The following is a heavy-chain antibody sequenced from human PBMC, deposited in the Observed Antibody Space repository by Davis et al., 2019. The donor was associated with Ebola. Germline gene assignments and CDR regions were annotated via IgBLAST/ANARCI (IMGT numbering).Heavy chain of an antibody. J-gene: IGHJ6*02. V-gene: IGHV3-30*18. D-gene: IGHD4-17*01. CDR2: ISSHGNSK. CDR3: AKEAVTTDYYYYGMDV. CDR1: GFTFSSAG. Sequence: GESLKISCAASGFTFSSAGMHWVRQAPDKGLEWVAIISSHGNSKYYADSVKGRFTISRDNSKNTLYLQMNSLRAEDTAVYYCAKEAVTTDYYYYGMDVWGQGTTVTVSS.